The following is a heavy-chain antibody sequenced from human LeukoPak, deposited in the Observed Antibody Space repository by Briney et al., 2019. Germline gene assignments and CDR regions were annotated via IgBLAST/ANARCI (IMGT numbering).Heavy chain of an antibody. CDR1: GGSFSSYY. J-gene: IGHJ4*02. CDR2: IYYSGST. CDR3: ARVVDTAMASLDY. D-gene: IGHD5-18*01. Sequence: SETLSLTCAVYGGSFSSYYWSWIRQPPGKGLEWIGYIYYSGSTNYNPSLKSRVTISVDTSKNQFSLKLSSVTAADTAVYYCARVVDTAMASLDYWGQGTLVTVSS. V-gene: IGHV4-59*01.